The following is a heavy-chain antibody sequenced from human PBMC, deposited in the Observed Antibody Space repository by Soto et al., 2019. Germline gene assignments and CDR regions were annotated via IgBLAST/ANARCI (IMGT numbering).Heavy chain of an antibody. V-gene: IGHV2-5*02. D-gene: IGHD4-4*01. CDR1: GFSLSTSGVG. J-gene: IGHJ4*02. CDR2: IYWDDDK. Sequence: SGPTLVKPTQTLTLTCTFSGFSLSTSGVGVGWIRQPPGKALEWLALIYWDDDKRYSPALKSRLTITKDTSKNQVVLTMTHMDPVDTATYYCAHSRTTVTTRLTSFDYWGQGTLVTVSS. CDR3: AHSRTTVTTRLTSFDY.